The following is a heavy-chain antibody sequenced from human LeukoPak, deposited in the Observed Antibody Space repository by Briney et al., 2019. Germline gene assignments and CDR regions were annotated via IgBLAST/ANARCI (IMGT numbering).Heavy chain of an antibody. D-gene: IGHD3-16*02. J-gene: IGHJ4*02. Sequence: PGGSLRLSCKVSGFIVSSNSWSWVRQAPGKGLEWVSFISSGGNTDHSDSVKDRFTISRDNSKNTLYLQMNSLRAEDTAVYYCAIFFTRYDYVWGSYRSGGDYFDYWGQGTLVTVSS. CDR1: GFIVSSNS. CDR2: ISSGGNT. CDR3: AIFFTRYDYVWGSYRSGGDYFDY. V-gene: IGHV3-53*05.